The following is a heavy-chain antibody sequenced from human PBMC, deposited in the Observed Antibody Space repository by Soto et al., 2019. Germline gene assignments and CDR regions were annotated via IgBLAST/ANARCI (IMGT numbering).Heavy chain of an antibody. V-gene: IGHV3-23*01. J-gene: IGHJ4*02. CDR3: AKAKYSSSWWAVDY. D-gene: IGHD6-13*01. CDR2: TSASGGTT. CDR1: GFTFGSYA. Sequence: GGSLRLSCAASGFTFGSYAMTWVRQAPGKGLEWVSSTSASGGTTYYADSVKGRFTISRDNSKNMLYLEMNSLRAEDTAVYYCAKAKYSSSWWAVDYWGQGTLVTVPQ.